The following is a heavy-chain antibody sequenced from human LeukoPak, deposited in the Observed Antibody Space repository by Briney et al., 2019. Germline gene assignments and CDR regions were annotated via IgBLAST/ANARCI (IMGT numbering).Heavy chain of an antibody. D-gene: IGHD6-19*01. Sequence: SQTLSLTCAISGDSVSGHSVAWNWIRRSPSRGPEWLGRTYYRSKWYNDYAVSVKSRITINPDTSKNQFSLQLNSVTPEDTAVYYCARSVLAVAGTFDYWGQGTLVTVSS. V-gene: IGHV6-1*01. CDR1: GDSVSGHSVA. CDR2: TYYRSKWYN. CDR3: ARSVLAVAGTFDY. J-gene: IGHJ4*02.